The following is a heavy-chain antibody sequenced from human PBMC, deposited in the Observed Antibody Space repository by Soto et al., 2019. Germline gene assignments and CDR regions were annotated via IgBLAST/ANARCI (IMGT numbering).Heavy chain of an antibody. CDR1: GLTFSNYA. CDR3: AKNQERELPRVIDF. CDR2: MSGSSSTT. J-gene: IGHJ4*02. D-gene: IGHD1-7*01. Sequence: GGSLRLSCATSGLTFSNYAMSWVRQAPGGGLEWVSSMSGSSSTTYYADSVRGRFTISRDRSKNTLYLQMSSLRAEDTALYYCAKNQERELPRVIDFWGQGTLVT. V-gene: IGHV3-23*01.